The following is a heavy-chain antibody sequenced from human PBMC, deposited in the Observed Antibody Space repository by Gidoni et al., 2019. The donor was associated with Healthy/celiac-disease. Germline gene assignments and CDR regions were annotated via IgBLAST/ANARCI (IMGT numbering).Heavy chain of an antibody. J-gene: IGHJ4*02. Sequence: VKVSCKASGYTFTSYAMHWVRQAPGQRLEWMGWINAGNGNTKYSQKFQGRVTITRDTSASTAYMELSSLRSEDTAVYYCARDRKAVAGSFPYAYITFDYWGQGTLVTVSS. CDR1: GYTFTSYA. V-gene: IGHV1-3*01. D-gene: IGHD6-19*01. CDR2: INAGNGNT. CDR3: ARDRKAVAGSFPYAYITFDY.